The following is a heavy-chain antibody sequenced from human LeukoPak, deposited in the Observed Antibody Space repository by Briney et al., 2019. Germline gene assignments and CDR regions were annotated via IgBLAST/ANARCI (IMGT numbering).Heavy chain of an antibody. CDR2: IYTSGST. D-gene: IGHD3-22*01. CDR1: GGSISSGSYY. J-gene: IGHJ4*02. CDR3: ARVGYYDSSGYYWD. Sequence: SQTLSLTCTVSGGSISSGSYYWGWIRQPAGKGLEWIGRIYTSGSTNYNPSLKSRVTISVDTSKNQFSLKLSSVTAADTAVYYCARVGYYDSSGYYWDWGQGTLVTVSS. V-gene: IGHV4-61*02.